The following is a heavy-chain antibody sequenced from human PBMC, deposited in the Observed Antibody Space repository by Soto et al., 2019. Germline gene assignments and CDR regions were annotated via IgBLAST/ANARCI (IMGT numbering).Heavy chain of an antibody. D-gene: IGHD3-22*01. V-gene: IGHV1-69*13. Sequence: SVKVSCKASGGTFSSYAISWVRQAPGQGLEWMGGIIPIFGTANYAQKFQGRVTITADESTSTAYMELSSLRSEDTAVYYCARYKVVVPDSSGYQLPNFVYWGQGTXVTVSS. CDR1: GGTFSSYA. CDR3: ARYKVVVPDSSGYQLPNFVY. J-gene: IGHJ4*02. CDR2: IIPIFGTA.